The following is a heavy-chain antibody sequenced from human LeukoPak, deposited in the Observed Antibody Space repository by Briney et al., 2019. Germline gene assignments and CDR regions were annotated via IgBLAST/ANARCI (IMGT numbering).Heavy chain of an antibody. J-gene: IGHJ4*02. CDR1: GFTFSANA. CDR2: IYDGGSNT. V-gene: IGHV3-23*01. CDR3: AGHGSSSG. Sequence: PGGSLRLSYGASGFTFSANALSWVRRAPGKGLEWVSTIYDGGSNTNYADSVKGRFTISRDNSKNTLYLQMNSLRAEDTAVYCCAGHGSSSGWGQGTLVTVSS. D-gene: IGHD6-6*01.